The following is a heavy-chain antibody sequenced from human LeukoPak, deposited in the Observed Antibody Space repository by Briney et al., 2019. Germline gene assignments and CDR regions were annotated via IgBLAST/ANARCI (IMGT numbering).Heavy chain of an antibody. D-gene: IGHD3-16*02. Sequence: GGSLRLSCAASGFTFSSYSMNWVRQAPGKGLEWVSSISSSSSYIYYADSVKGRFTISRDNAKNSLYLQMNSLRAEDTAVYYCAREGPYDYVWGSYRQYYFDYWGQGTLVTVSP. CDR1: GFTFSSYS. CDR2: ISSSSSYI. V-gene: IGHV3-21*01. J-gene: IGHJ4*02. CDR3: AREGPYDYVWGSYRQYYFDY.